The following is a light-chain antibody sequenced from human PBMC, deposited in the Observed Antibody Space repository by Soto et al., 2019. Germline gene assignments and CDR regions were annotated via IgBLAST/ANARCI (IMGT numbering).Light chain of an antibody. V-gene: IGKV2-24*01. CDR1: QSLVHSDRNTY. CDR2: KVS. J-gene: IGKJ1*01. Sequence: ESVMTQTPLSAPVTLGQSASISCRSSQSLVHSDRNTYLSWFHQRPGHPPRLLIYKVSKRFSGVPDRFGGSGSGTYFTLKIDRVEADDVGLYYCMQLSHFPWTFGQGTKVEV. CDR3: MQLSHFPWT.